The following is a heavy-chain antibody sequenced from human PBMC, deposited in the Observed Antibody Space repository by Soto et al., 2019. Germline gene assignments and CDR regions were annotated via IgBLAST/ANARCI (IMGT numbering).Heavy chain of an antibody. D-gene: IGHD1-1*01. CDR1: GASICGFY. CDR3: VRDGTKTLRDWFDP. J-gene: IGHJ5*02. V-gene: IGHV4-4*07. CDR2: IYATGTT. Sequence: SETLSLTCTVSGASICGFYWSWIRKSAGKGLEWIGRIYATGTTDYNPSLKSRVMMSVDTSKKQFSLKLRSVTAADTAVYYCVRDGTKTLRDWFDPWGQGISVTVSS.